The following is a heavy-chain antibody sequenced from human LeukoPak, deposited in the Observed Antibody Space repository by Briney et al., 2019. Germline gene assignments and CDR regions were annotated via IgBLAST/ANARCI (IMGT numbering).Heavy chain of an antibody. Sequence: GGSLRLSCAASGFTVSSNYMSWVRQAPGKGLEWVSVIYSGGSTYYADSVKGRFTISRHNSKNTLYLQMNSLRAEDTAVYYCARVPLYSSSWPGMDVWGQGTTVTVPS. D-gene: IGHD6-13*01. CDR1: GFTVSSNY. V-gene: IGHV3-53*04. CDR3: ARVPLYSSSWPGMDV. CDR2: IYSGGST. J-gene: IGHJ6*02.